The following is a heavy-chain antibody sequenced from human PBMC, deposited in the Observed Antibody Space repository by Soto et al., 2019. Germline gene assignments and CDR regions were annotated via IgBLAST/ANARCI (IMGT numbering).Heavy chain of an antibody. Sequence: EVQLLESGGGLVQPGGSLRLSCAASGFTFSSDAMSWVRQAPGKGLEWVSAISGSGGSTYYADSVKGRFTISRDNSKNTLYLQMNSLRAEDTAVYYCAKDPYYDFWSGRAYYFDYWGQGTLVTVSS. J-gene: IGHJ4*02. V-gene: IGHV3-23*01. CDR3: AKDPYYDFWSGRAYYFDY. CDR2: ISGSGGST. CDR1: GFTFSSDA. D-gene: IGHD3-3*01.